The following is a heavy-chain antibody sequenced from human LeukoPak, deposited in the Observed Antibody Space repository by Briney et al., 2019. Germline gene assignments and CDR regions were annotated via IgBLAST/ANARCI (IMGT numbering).Heavy chain of an antibody. CDR3: ARNGAPYCSGGTCYLFYWFDP. J-gene: IGHJ5*02. V-gene: IGHV3-23*01. D-gene: IGHD2-15*01. CDR1: GFTFSSYA. Sequence: GGSLRPSCAASGFTFSSYAMSWVRQAPGKGLEWVSAISGSGGSTYYADSVKGRFTISRDNAKNSLYLQMNSLRAEDTAVYYCARNGAPYCSGGTCYLFYWFDPWGQGTLVTVSS. CDR2: ISGSGGST.